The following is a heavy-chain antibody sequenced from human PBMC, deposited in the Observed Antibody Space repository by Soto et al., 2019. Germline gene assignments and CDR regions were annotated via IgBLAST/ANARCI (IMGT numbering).Heavy chain of an antibody. V-gene: IGHV3-53*01. CDR2: IYSGGST. J-gene: IGHJ4*02. Sequence: GGSLRLSCAASGFTVSSNYMTWVRQAPGKGLEWVSAIYSGGSTYYADSVEGRFTISRDNSKNTLYLQMNSLRAEDTAVYYCARARSTAAGLFDYWGLGTLVTVSS. CDR1: GFTVSSNY. D-gene: IGHD6-13*01. CDR3: ARARSTAAGLFDY.